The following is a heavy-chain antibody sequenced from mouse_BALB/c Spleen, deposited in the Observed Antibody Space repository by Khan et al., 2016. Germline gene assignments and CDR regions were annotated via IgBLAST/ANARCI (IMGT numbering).Heavy chain of an antibody. V-gene: IGHV9-2-1*01. J-gene: IGHJ3*01. CDR3: AREAYYGNWFAY. Sequence: QIQLVQSGPELKKPGETVKISCKASGYTFTDYSMHWVKQAPGKGLKWMGWINTETGEPTYADDFKGRFAFSLETSASTAYLQINNLKNEDTATYCCAREAYYGNWFAYWGQGTLVTVSA. CDR2: INTETGEP. D-gene: IGHD2-10*01. CDR1: GYTFTDYS.